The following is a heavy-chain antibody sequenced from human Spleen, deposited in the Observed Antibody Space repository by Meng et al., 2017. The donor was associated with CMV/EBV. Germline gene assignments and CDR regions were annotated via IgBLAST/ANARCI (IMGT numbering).Heavy chain of an antibody. J-gene: IGHJ4*02. CDR3: ARYPRSGNKYYFDY. V-gene: IGHV4-34*01. CDR1: GGSFSGYY. Sequence: SETLSLTCAVYGGSFSGYYWSWIRQPPGKGLEWIGEINHSGSTNYNPSLKSRVTISVDTSKNQFSLKLSSVTAADTAVYYCARYPRSGNKYYFDYWGQGTLVTVSS. D-gene: IGHD2-15*01. CDR2: INHSGST.